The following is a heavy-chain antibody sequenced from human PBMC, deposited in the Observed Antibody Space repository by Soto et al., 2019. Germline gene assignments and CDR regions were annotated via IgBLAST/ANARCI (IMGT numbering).Heavy chain of an antibody. CDR2: IYSNGNS. CDR1: GDSINNYY. Sequence: QVHLQESGPGLVRTSEALSLTCTVSGDSINNYYWSWMRLPAGKGLEWIGRIYSNGNSYYNPSLKRRVSMSVDTSTNQFSLILKSVTAADTAVYYCARGGAVATTAHFDHWGQGTLVTVSS. CDR3: ARGGAVATTAHFDH. V-gene: IGHV4-4*07. D-gene: IGHD5-12*01. J-gene: IGHJ4*02.